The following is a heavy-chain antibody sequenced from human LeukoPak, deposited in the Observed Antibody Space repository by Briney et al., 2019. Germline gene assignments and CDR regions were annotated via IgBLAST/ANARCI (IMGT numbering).Heavy chain of an antibody. V-gene: IGHV3-30-3*01. CDR2: ISYDGSNK. Sequence: GGSLRLSCAASGFTFSSYAMHWVRQAPGKGLEWVAVISYDGSNKYYADSVKGRFTISRDNSKNTLYLQMNSLRAEDTAVYYCARITGTSVSSGDYWGQGTLVTVSS. D-gene: IGHD1-7*01. CDR3: ARITGTSVSSGDY. J-gene: IGHJ4*02. CDR1: GFTFSSYA.